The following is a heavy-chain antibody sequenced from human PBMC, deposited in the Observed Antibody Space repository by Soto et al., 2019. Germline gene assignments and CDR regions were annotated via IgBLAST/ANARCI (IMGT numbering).Heavy chain of an antibody. J-gene: IGHJ4*02. V-gene: IGHV1-18*04. D-gene: IGHD3-22*01. CDR2: ISAYNGNT. CDR1: GYTFTSYG. CDR3: ARRSKSGYYHGRADY. Sequence: QVQLVQSGAEVKKPGASVKVSCKASGYTFTSYGISWVRQAPGQGLEWMGWISAYNGNTNYAQKLQGRVTMTADTSTSPAYMELRSLRSDDTAVYYCARRSKSGYYHGRADYWGQGTLVTVSS.